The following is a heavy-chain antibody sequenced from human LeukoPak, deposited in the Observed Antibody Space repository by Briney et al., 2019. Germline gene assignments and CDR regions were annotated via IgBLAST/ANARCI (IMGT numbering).Heavy chain of an antibody. CDR2: MNPNSGNT. CDR1: GYTFTSYD. CDR3: AREQGMVRGSWFDP. Sequence: ASVKVSCKASGYTFTSYDINWVRQATGQGLEWMGWMNPNSGNTGYAQKFQGRVTITRNTSISTAYMELSSLRSEDTAVYYCAREQGMVRGSWFDPWGQGTLVTVSS. D-gene: IGHD3-10*01. J-gene: IGHJ5*02. V-gene: IGHV1-8*03.